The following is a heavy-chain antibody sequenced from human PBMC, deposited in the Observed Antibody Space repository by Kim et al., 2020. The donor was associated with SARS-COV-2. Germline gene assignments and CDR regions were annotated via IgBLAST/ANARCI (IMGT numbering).Heavy chain of an antibody. D-gene: IGHD6-19*01. V-gene: IGHV1-3*01. J-gene: IGHJ4*02. Sequence: ASVKVSCKASGYTFTSYAMHWVRQAPGQSLEWMGWINAGNGNTKYSQKFQGRVTITRDTSASTAYMELSSLRSEDTAVYYCARDALRIPWLGYFDYWGQGTLVTVSS. CDR2: INAGNGNT. CDR3: ARDALRIPWLGYFDY. CDR1: GYTFTSYA.